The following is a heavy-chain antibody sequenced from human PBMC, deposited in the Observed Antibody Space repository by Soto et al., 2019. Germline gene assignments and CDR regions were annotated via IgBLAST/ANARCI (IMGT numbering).Heavy chain of an antibody. J-gene: IGHJ6*03. CDR2: ISGSGGSR. CDR1: RVTVSSYA. CDR3: AKSAGGGGSYMGV. Sequence: GSLRLSCASSRVTVSSYAMSWVRQAPGKVLEWVSAISGSGGSRYYADSVRGRFRISRDNSKNTRYLQINRRRPEDTAVYLGAKSAGGGGSYMGVRGK. D-gene: IGHD2-15*01. V-gene: IGHV3-23*01.